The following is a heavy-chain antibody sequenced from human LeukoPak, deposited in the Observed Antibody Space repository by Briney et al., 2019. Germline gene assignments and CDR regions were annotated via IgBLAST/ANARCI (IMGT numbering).Heavy chain of an antibody. Sequence: PGGSLRLSCSVSGFTFSSYTMHWVRHAPGKGLEYVSSININGGRTYYADSVKGRFTISRDNSKNMVYLQMSSLRAEDTAVYYCVKDKWIDHWGQGTLVTVSS. CDR3: VKDKWIDH. CDR2: ININGGRT. V-gene: IGHV3-64D*09. CDR1: GFTFSSYT. J-gene: IGHJ4*02. D-gene: IGHD2-8*01.